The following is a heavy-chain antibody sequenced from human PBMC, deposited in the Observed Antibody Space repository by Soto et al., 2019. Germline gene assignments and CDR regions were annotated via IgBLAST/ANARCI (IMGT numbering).Heavy chain of an antibody. D-gene: IGHD1-26*01. Sequence: QVQLVESGGGVVQPGRSLRLSCAASGVTFSSYGMHWVRQAPGKGLEWVAVISYDGSNKYYVDSVKGRFTISRDNSKKTLYLQMNHLRAADTAVYLCAKDNASGWYLDLWVRGTLVTVSS. J-gene: IGHJ2*01. V-gene: IGHV3-30*18. CDR2: ISYDGSNK. CDR1: GVTFSSYG. CDR3: AKDNASGWYLDL.